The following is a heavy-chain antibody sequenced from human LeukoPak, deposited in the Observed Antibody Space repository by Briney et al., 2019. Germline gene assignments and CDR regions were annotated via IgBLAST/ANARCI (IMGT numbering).Heavy chain of an antibody. CDR3: ARGPVTADAFDI. Sequence: KPSETLSLTCAVYGGSFSGYYWSWIRQPPGRGLKWIGEFNHSGSTNYNPSLKSRVTISVDTSKNQFSLKLSSVTAADTAVYYCARGPVTADAFDIWGQGTMVTVSS. CDR2: FNHSGST. D-gene: IGHD4-17*01. V-gene: IGHV4-34*01. CDR1: GGSFSGYY. J-gene: IGHJ3*02.